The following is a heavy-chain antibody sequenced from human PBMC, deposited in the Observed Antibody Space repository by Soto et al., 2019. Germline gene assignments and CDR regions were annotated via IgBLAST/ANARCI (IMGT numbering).Heavy chain of an antibody. D-gene: IGHD4-17*01. J-gene: IGHJ6*03. V-gene: IGHV1-8*01. CDR1: GYTFTSYD. Sequence: ASVKVSCKASGYTFTSYDINWVRQATGQGLEWMGWMNPNSGNTGYAQKFQGRVTMTRNTSISTAYMELSSLRSEDTAVYYCARGYTVTDIEDYYYYMDVWGKGTTVTVSS. CDR2: MNPNSGNT. CDR3: ARGYTVTDIEDYYYYMDV.